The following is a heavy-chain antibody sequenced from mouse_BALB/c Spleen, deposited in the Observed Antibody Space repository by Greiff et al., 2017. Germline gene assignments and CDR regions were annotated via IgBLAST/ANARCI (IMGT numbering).Heavy chain of an antibody. CDR1: GYTFTDYN. CDR3: ARGSGYCFDY. J-gene: IGHJ2*01. D-gene: IGHD1-2*01. V-gene: IGHV1S29*02. Sequence: EVQLVESGPELVKPGASVKISCKASGYTFTDYNMHWVKQSHGKSLEWIGYIYPYNGGTGYNQKFKSKATLTVDNSSSTAYMELRSLTSEDSAVYYCARGSGYCFDYWGQGTTLTVSS. CDR2: IYPYNGGT.